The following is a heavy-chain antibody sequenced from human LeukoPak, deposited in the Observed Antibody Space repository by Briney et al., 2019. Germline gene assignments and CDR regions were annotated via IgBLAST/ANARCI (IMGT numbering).Heavy chain of an antibody. CDR1: GGIFSSYA. CDR2: IIPIFGTA. V-gene: IGHV1-69*13. CDR3: ARSKALRLDDIYY. J-gene: IGHJ4*02. D-gene: IGHD3-9*01. Sequence: EASVKVSCTASGGIFSSYAISWVRQAPGQGLEWMGGIIPIFGTANYAQKFQGRVTITADESTSTAYMELSSLRSEDTAVYYCARSKALRLDDIYYWGQGTLVTVSS.